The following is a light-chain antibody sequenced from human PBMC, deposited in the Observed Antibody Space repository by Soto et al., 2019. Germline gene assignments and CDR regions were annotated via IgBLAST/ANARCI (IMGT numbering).Light chain of an antibody. CDR1: SSDVGGYNY. CDR3: CSFAGGNTFA. V-gene: IGLV2-11*01. CDR2: DVI. J-gene: IGLJ1*01. Sequence: QSALTQPRSVSGSPGQSVTISCTGTSSDVGGYNYVSWYQQHPGKAPKLMSYDVIKRPSGVPDRFSGSKSGTTASLTISGLQAEDEADYYCCSFAGGNTFAFGTGTKVTVL.